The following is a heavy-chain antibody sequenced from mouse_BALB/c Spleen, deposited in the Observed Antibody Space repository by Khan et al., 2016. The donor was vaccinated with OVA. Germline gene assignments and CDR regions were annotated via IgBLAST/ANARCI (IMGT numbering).Heavy chain of an antibody. Sequence: EVELVESGGGLVKPGGSLKLSCAASGFAFSYYDMSWVRQTPEKRLEWVAFISTGGDNTYYPDTVKGRVTISRDNAKNTLYLQMSSLKSEDTAMYYCTRPHYYGSNYYFDYWGQGTTLTVSS. CDR2: ISTGGDNT. V-gene: IGHV5-12-1*01. CDR3: TRPHYYGSNYYFDY. J-gene: IGHJ2*01. D-gene: IGHD1-1*01. CDR1: GFAFSYYD.